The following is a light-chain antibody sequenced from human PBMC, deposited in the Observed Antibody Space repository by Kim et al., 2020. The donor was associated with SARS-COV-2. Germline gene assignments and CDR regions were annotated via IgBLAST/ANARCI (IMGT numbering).Light chain of an antibody. CDR2: AAS. CDR1: QGISNY. CDR3: QKYNSAPRT. V-gene: IGKV1-27*01. J-gene: IGKJ1*01. Sequence: ASVGDRVTITCRASQGISNYLAWYQQKPGKVLKLLIYAASTLQSGVPSRFSGSGSGTDFTLTISSLQPEDVATYYCQKYNSAPRTFGQGTKVDIK.